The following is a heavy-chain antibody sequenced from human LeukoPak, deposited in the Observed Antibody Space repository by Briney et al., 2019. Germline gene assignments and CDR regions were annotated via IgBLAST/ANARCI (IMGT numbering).Heavy chain of an antibody. CDR1: GGSISSYY. Sequence: PSETLSLTCTVSGGSISSYYWSWIRQAPGKGLEWIGYIYYSGSTNYNPSLKSRVTISVDTSKNQFSLKLSSVTAADTAVYYCARGESGSYWAPYYYGMDVWGQGTTVTVSS. CDR3: ARGESGSYWAPYYYGMDV. J-gene: IGHJ6*02. V-gene: IGHV4-59*01. D-gene: IGHD3-10*01. CDR2: IYYSGST.